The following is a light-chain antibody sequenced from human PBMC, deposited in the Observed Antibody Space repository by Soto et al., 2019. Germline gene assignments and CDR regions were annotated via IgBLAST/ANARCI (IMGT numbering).Light chain of an antibody. CDR3: SSYTSSTAIV. CDR1: SSDVGGHNY. V-gene: IGLV2-14*03. Sequence: QSVLTQPASVSGSPGQSITISCTGTSSDVGGHNYVSWYQQHPGKAPKLMIYDVNSRPSGVSNRFSGSKSGNTASLTISGLQAEDEADYYCSSYTSSTAIVFGGGTKVTVL. J-gene: IGLJ2*01. CDR2: DVN.